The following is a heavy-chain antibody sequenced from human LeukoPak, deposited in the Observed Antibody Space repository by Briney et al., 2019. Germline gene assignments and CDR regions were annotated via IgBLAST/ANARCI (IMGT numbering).Heavy chain of an antibody. CDR3: ARAEYYYGSGSYPDY. Sequence: GGSLRLSCAASGFTFSPYTMNWVRQAPGKGLEWVSYISSSSSTIYYADSVKGRFTISRDNAKNSLYLQMNSLRAEDTAVYYCARAEYYYGSGSYPDYWGQGTLVTVSS. CDR1: GFTFSPYT. J-gene: IGHJ4*02. V-gene: IGHV3-48*04. D-gene: IGHD3-10*01. CDR2: ISSSSSTI.